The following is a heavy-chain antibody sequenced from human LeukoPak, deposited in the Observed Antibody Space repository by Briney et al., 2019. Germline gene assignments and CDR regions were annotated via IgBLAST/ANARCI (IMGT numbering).Heavy chain of an antibody. D-gene: IGHD5-12*01. V-gene: IGHV3-21*01. CDR2: ISSSSSYI. CDR1: GFTFSSFS. CDR3: AREDATREAFDI. J-gene: IGHJ3*02. Sequence: GGSLRLSCAASGFTFSSFSMNWVRQAPGKGLEWVSSISSSSSYIYYADSVKGRFTISRDNAKNSLYLQMNSLRAEDTAVYYCAREDATREAFDIWGQGTMVTVSS.